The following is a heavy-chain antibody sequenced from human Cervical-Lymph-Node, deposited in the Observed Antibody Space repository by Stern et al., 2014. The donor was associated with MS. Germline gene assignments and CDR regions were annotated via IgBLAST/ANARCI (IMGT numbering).Heavy chain of an antibody. D-gene: IGHD1-14*01. CDR2: IYPGDSET. J-gene: IGHJ4*02. V-gene: IGHV5-51*01. CDR1: GYKFSIYW. CDR3: ARQTTAWASDV. Sequence: VQLGQSGAELIRPGESLKISCKGSGYKFSIYWIAWVRQMPGQSLEWMGIIYPGDSETRYSPSFQGQVTMSADKSTSPAYLQWSSLNASDTAMYFCARQTTAWASDVWGQGTLVTVSS.